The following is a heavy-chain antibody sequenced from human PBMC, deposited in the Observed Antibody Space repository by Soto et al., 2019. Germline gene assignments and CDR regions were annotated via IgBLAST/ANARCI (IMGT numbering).Heavy chain of an antibody. CDR2: MNPDSGKT. J-gene: IGHJ5*02. CDR1: GYTFTHFD. Sequence: QVQLVQSGAEVRKPGASVKVSCKASGYTFTHFDIIWVRQAPGHGLEWMGWMNPDSGKTAYAEKFRGRVNMTRNTPMSTAYMELTSLTSEDTAVYYCARAPDYGDFGRWFDPWGQGTQVIVSS. D-gene: IGHD4-17*01. V-gene: IGHV1-8*01. CDR3: ARAPDYGDFGRWFDP.